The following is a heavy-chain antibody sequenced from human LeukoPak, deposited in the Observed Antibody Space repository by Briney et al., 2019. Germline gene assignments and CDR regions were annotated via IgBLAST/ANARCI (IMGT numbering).Heavy chain of an antibody. V-gene: IGHV3-7*01. J-gene: IGHJ6*03. D-gene: IGHD3-10*01. CDR3: ARGGGYYYYYMDV. CDR1: GFTFSSYW. CDR2: IKQDGSEK. Sequence: GGSLRLSCAASGFTFSSYWMSWVRQAPGKGLEWVANIKQDGSEKYYVDSVKGRFTISRDNAKNSLDLQMNSLRAEDTAVYYCARGGGYYYYYMDVWGKGTTVTVSS.